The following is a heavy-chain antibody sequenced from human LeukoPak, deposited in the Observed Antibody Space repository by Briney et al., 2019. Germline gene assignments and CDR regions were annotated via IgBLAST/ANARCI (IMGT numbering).Heavy chain of an antibody. V-gene: IGHV4-39*07. CDR2: IYYSGNT. D-gene: IGHD4-11*01. J-gene: IGHJ4*02. CDR3: ARGQYPLDYFDY. CDR1: GGSISSSAYY. Sequence: SETLSLTCSVSGGSISSSAYYWGWIRQPPGQGLEWIGSIYYSGNTYYNPSLKSPVTISIDTSKNQFSLKLSSVTAADTAVYYCARGQYPLDYFDYWGQGTLVAVSS.